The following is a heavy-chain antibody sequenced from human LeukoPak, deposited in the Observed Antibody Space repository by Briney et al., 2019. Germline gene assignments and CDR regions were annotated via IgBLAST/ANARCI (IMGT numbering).Heavy chain of an antibody. CDR1: GFTFSSYA. CDR2: ISGSVVTA. CDR3: ANHLPDRIAAAGT. Sequence: GGSLRLSCAASGFTFSSYAMSWVRQAPGKGLEWVSAISGSVVTAYYADSVQGRFTISRDNSKNTLYLQMNSLRAEDTAVYYCANHLPDRIAAAGTWGQGALVTVSS. V-gene: IGHV3-23*01. D-gene: IGHD6-13*01. J-gene: IGHJ4*02.